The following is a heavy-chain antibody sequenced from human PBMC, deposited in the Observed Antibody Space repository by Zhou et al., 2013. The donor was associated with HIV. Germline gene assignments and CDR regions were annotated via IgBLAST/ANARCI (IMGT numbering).Heavy chain of an antibody. J-gene: IGHJ4*02. D-gene: IGHD3-3*01. V-gene: IGHV1-69*05. CDR3: ARDRGVTYDFWSGYYFDY. CDR1: GGTFSSYA. CDR2: IIPIFGTA. Sequence: QVQLVQSGAEVKKPGSSVKVSCKASGGTFSSYAISWVRQAPGQGLEWMGGIIPIFGTANYAQKFQGRVTITTDESTSTAYMELSSLRSEDTAVYYCARDRGVTYDFWSGYYFDYWGQGTLVTVSS.